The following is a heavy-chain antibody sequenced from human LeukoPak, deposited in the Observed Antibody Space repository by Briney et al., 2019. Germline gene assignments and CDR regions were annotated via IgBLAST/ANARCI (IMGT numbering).Heavy chain of an antibody. CDR2: ISYDGSNK. J-gene: IGHJ4*02. D-gene: IGHD1-26*01. CDR3: AKSSGSYFPDY. V-gene: IGHV3-30*18. Sequence: GGSLRLSCAASGFTFSTYWMHWVRQAPGKGLEWVAVISYDGSNKYYADSVKGRFTISRDNSKNTLYLQMNSLRAEDTAVYYCAKSSGSYFPDYWGQGTLVTVSS. CDR1: GFTFSTYW.